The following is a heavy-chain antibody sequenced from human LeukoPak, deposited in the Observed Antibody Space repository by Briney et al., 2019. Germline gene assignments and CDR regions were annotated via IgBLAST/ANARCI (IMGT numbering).Heavy chain of an antibody. CDR1: GFTFSSYG. Sequence: GRSLRLSCAASGFTFSSYGMHWVRQAPGKGLGWVAVIWYDGSNKYYADSVKGRFTISRDNSKNTLYLQMNSLRAEDTAVYYCAKSQSIAAAGMGNLDYWGQGTLVTVSS. J-gene: IGHJ4*02. V-gene: IGHV3-33*06. CDR2: IWYDGSNK. D-gene: IGHD6-13*01. CDR3: AKSQSIAAAGMGNLDY.